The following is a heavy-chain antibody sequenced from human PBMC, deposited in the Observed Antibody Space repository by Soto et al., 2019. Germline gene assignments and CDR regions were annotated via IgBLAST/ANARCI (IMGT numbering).Heavy chain of an antibody. D-gene: IGHD7-27*01. CDR3: ARDLTREEFDY. CDR1: GGSISSGDYY. J-gene: IGHJ4*02. CDR2: IYYSGST. Sequence: SETLSLTCTVSGGSISSGDYYWSWIRQPPGKGLEWIGYIYYSGSTYYNPSLKSRVTISVDTSKNQFSLKLSSVTAADTAVYYCARDLTREEFDYWGQGTLVTVSS. V-gene: IGHV4-30-4*01.